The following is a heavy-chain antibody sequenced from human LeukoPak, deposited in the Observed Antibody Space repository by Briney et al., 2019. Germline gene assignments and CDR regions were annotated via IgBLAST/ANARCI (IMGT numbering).Heavy chain of an antibody. D-gene: IGHD3-9*01. V-gene: IGHV4-61*01. Sequence: PSETLSLTCTVSGGSVISGSYYWSWIRQPPGKGLEWIGYVSHSGNTNYNPSLKSRVTISKDTSKNQFSLNLSSVTAADTAVYYCVRVHDWGDFDFWGQGTLVTVSS. J-gene: IGHJ4*02. CDR3: VRVHDWGDFDF. CDR1: GGSVISGSYY. CDR2: VSHSGNT.